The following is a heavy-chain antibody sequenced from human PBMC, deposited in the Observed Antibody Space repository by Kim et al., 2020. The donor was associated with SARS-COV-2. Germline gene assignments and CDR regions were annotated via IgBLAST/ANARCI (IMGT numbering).Heavy chain of an antibody. D-gene: IGHD3-16*02. J-gene: IGHJ3*02. CDR1: GGSFSGYY. CDR2: INHSGST. V-gene: IGHV4-34*01. CDR3: ARGRATMYDYIWGSYHDAFDI. Sequence: SETLSLTCAVYGGSFSGYYWSWIRQPPGKGLEWIGEINHSGSTNYNPSLKSRVTISVDTSKNQFSLKLSSVTAADTAVYYCARGRATMYDYIWGSYHDAFDIWGQGTMVTVSS.